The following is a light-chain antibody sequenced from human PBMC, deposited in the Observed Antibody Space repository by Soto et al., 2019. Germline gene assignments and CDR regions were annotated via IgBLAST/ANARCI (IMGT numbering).Light chain of an antibody. Sequence: EIVMTQSPATLSVSPGETATISCRASQSVSSNLGWYQQKPGQAPRLLIYGASTRATGIPARFSGSGSGTEFTLTISSLQSEDFAVYSCQQYNTWPITFGQGTRLEI. V-gene: IGKV3-15*01. CDR1: QSVSSN. CDR2: GAS. J-gene: IGKJ5*01. CDR3: QQYNTWPIT.